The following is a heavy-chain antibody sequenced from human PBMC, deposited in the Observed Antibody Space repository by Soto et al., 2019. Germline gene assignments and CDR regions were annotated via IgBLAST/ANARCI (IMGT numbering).Heavy chain of an antibody. CDR3: AREREDFVVVPARDY. D-gene: IGHD2-2*01. CDR1: GDTFSSYT. CDR2: IIPILGAA. Sequence: SVKVSCKASGDTFSSYTINWVRQAPGQGLEWMGRIIPILGAANYAQKFQDRVTITADKSTSTAYMELSSLRSDDTAVYYCAREREDFVVVPARDYWGQGTLVTVSS. J-gene: IGHJ4*02. V-gene: IGHV1-69*08.